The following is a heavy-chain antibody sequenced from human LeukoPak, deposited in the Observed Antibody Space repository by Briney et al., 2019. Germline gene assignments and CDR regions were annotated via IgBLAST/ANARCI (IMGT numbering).Heavy chain of an antibody. D-gene: IGHD4-17*01. CDR2: ISYDGSNK. V-gene: IGHV3-30*18. CDR1: GFTFSSYG. Sequence: GGSLRLSCAASGFTFSSYGMHWVRQAQGKGLEWVAVISYDGSNKYYADSVKGRFTISRDNSKNTLYLQMNSLRAEDTAVYYCAKDYRTYGDYEGFNYWGQGTLVTVSS. J-gene: IGHJ4*02. CDR3: AKDYRTYGDYEGFNY.